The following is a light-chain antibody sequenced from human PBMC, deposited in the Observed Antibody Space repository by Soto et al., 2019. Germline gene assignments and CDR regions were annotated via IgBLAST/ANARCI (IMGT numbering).Light chain of an antibody. Sequence: DIVMTQIPVSLPVTPGEPASISCKSSQSLLHSHGYNYMDWYLQKPGQSPQLLIYFGSYRASGVPDRFSGSGSGTNFTLRISRVETDDFGIYYCMQALQVPLTFGQGTRLEIK. CDR3: MQALQVPLT. V-gene: IGKV2-28*01. CDR2: FGS. J-gene: IGKJ5*01. CDR1: QSLLHSHGYNY.